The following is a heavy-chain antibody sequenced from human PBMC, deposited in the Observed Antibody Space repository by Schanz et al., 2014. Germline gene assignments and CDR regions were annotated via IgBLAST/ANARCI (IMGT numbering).Heavy chain of an antibody. V-gene: IGHV3-21*01. CDR2: ISDSSSYI. D-gene: IGHD6-19*01. Sequence: EVHLVESGGGLVKPGGSLRLSCGASGFTFSDYSMNRVRQAPGKGLEWVSSISDSSSYIYYADSVKGRFTISRDNAKNSLYLQMSSLRAEDTAVYYCARDRVQYSSGWYSDSWGQGTLVTVSS. CDR1: GFTFSDYS. CDR3: ARDRVQYSSGWYSDS. J-gene: IGHJ4*02.